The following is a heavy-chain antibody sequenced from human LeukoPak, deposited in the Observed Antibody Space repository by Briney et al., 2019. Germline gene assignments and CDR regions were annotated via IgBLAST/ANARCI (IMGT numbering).Heavy chain of an antibody. CDR3: AKSYFDYSTYYSYYFNL. J-gene: IGHJ4*02. Sequence: PSETLSLTCTVSGGSISGGDWSWIRQPPGRGLEWIGYVYTSGSTNYNPSLKSRVTISVDTSKSQFALKLSSVTAADTAVYYCAKSYFDYSTYYSYYFNLWGQGALVTVSS. V-gene: IGHV4-4*09. D-gene: IGHD4-11*01. CDR1: GGSISGGD. CDR2: VYTSGST.